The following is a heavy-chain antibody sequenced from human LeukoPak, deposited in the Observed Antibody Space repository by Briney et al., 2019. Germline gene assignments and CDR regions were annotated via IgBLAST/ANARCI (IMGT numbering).Heavy chain of an antibody. CDR2: IWYDGSSK. V-gene: IGHV3-33*01. CDR3: AGEVHCSGGSCYSNWFDP. J-gene: IGHJ5*02. Sequence: GGSLRLSCAASGFTFSSYGMHWARQAPGKGLEWVAVIWYDGSSKYYADSVKGRFTISRDNSKNTLYLQMNSLSAEDTAVYYCAGEVHCSGGSCYSNWFDPWGQGTLVTVSS. D-gene: IGHD2-15*01. CDR1: GFTFSSYG.